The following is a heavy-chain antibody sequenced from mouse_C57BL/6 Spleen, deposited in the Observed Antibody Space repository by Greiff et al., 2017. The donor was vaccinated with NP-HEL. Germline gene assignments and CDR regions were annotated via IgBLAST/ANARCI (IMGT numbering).Heavy chain of an antibody. J-gene: IGHJ2*01. V-gene: IGHV14-1*01. CDR2: IYPEDGDT. D-gene: IGHD2-5*01. CDR3: TTWGYSNYVGVDY. CDR1: GFNIKDYY. Sequence: VQLQQSGAELVRPGASVKLSCTASGFNIKDYYMHWVKQRPEQGLEWIGRIYPEDGDTESAPKFQGKATMTADTSSNTAYLQLSSLTSEDTAVYYCTTWGYSNYVGVDYWGKGTTLTVSS.